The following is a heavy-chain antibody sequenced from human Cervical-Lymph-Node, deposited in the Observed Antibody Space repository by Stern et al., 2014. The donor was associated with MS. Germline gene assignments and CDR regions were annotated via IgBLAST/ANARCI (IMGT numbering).Heavy chain of an antibody. CDR1: GDSISGSTDW. CDR2: FHQRGTT. D-gene: IGHD2-21*01. J-gene: IGHJ2*01. V-gene: IGHV4-4*02. Sequence: VQLVESGPGLVRPSGTLSLTCGVSGDSISGSTDWGSLVRQPPGTGLEWIGEFHQRGTTNYNPSLKSRFTISVDTANNQFSLNLNSVTAADTAVYYCARVKWYFDLWGRGTLVTVSS. CDR3: ARVKWYFDL.